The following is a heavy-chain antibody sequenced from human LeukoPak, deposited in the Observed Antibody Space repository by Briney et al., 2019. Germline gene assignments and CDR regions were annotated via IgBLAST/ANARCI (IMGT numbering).Heavy chain of an antibody. J-gene: IGHJ3*02. V-gene: IGHV3-9*01. CDR2: ISWNSGSI. D-gene: IGHD5-18*01. CDR3: VRHTAMTSDAFDI. Sequence: GGSLRLSCAASGFTFDDYAMHWVRQAPGKGLEWVSGISWNSGSIGYADSVKGRFTISRDNAKNSLYLQMNSLRAEDTALYHCVRHTAMTSDAFDIWGQGTMVTVSS. CDR1: GFTFDDYA.